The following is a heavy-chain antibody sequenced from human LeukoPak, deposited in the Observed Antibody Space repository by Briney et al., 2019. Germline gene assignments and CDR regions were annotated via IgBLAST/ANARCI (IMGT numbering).Heavy chain of an antibody. J-gene: IGHJ6*03. CDR1: GFTFSSYG. CDR3: AKGGGYEAQYYYYLDV. D-gene: IGHD5-12*01. CDR2: IRFDGSNK. Sequence: GGSLRLSCAASGFTFSSYGMHWVRQAPGKGLEWVAFIRFDGSNKYYADSVRGRFTISRDNSKNTLYLQMKSLRAEDTAVYYCAKGGGYEAQYYYYLDVWGKGTTVTISS. V-gene: IGHV3-30*02.